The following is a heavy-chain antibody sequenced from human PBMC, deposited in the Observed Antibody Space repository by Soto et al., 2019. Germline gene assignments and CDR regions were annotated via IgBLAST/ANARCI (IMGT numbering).Heavy chain of an antibody. V-gene: IGHV3-30*03. J-gene: IGHJ4*02. CDR1: GFPFTSYG. Sequence: QVQLVESGGGVVQPGRSLRLSCAASGFPFTSYGTHWVREGPDKGLEWVAIISYDGSDKYYADSVKGRFTISRDNSKNTLYLQMNSLRPEDTALYYCVGGQYYFDYRGQGTLVIVS. CDR2: ISYDGSDK. D-gene: IGHD3-10*01. CDR3: VGGQYYFDY.